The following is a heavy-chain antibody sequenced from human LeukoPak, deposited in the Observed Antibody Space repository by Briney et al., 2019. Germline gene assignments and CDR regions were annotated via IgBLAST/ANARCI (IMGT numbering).Heavy chain of an antibody. V-gene: IGHV3-23*01. J-gene: IGHJ4*02. CDR1: GFTFSSYG. D-gene: IGHD6-19*01. CDR3: AKDRGSSGWYFDY. Sequence: GGSLRLSCAASGFTFSSYGMSWVRQAPGKGLEWVSAISGSGGSTYYADSVKGRFTISRDNSKNTLYLQMNSLRAEDTAVYYCAKDRGSSGWYFDYWGQGTLVTVSS. CDR2: ISGSGGST.